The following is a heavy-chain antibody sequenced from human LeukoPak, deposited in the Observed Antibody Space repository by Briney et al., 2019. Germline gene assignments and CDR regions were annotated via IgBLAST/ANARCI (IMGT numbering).Heavy chain of an antibody. CDR1: GFTVSSNY. J-gene: IGHJ4*02. CDR2: IYSGGST. D-gene: IGHD3-22*01. V-gene: IGHV3-53*01. CDR3: ARGVNYYDSSGYYYDFDY. Sequence: GGSLRLSCAASGFTVSSNYMSWVRQAPGKGLEWVSVIYSGGSTYYADSVKGRFTISRDNAKNSLYLQMNSLRAEDTAVYYCARGVNYYDSSGYYYDFDYWGQGTLVTVSS.